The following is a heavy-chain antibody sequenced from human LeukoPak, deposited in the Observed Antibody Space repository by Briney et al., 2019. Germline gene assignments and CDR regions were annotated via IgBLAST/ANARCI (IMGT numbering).Heavy chain of an antibody. Sequence: GGSLRLSCAASGFTVSRNYMSWVRQAPGKGLEWVSVIYSGGSTYYADSVKGRFTISRDNSKNTLYLQMNSLRAEDTAVYYCARDQGDPYYYYGMDAWGQGTTVTVSS. CDR1: GFTVSRNY. CDR3: ARDQGDPYYYYGMDA. V-gene: IGHV3-66*02. CDR2: IYSGGST. J-gene: IGHJ6*02.